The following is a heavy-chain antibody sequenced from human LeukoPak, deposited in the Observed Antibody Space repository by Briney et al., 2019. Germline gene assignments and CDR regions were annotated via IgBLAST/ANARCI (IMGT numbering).Heavy chain of an antibody. V-gene: IGHV5-51*01. J-gene: IGHJ4*02. CDR1: GYSFTTYW. Sequence: GESLKISCKGSGYSFTTYWIGWVRQMPGKGLEWMGIIYPGDSDTRYSPSFQGQVTISADKSSTTAYLQWDSLKASDTAIYYCARQDCTGGSCYCDHWGQGTLVSASS. D-gene: IGHD2-15*01. CDR3: ARQDCTGGSCYCDH. CDR2: IYPGDSDT.